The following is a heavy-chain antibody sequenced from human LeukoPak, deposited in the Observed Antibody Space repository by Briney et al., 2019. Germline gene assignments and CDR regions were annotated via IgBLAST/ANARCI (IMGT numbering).Heavy chain of an antibody. Sequence: GGSLRLSCVASGFTFSNYAMSWVRQAPGKVLEWIAALNGGRTFFQDSVRGRFTISRDNSKSTLYLQLNSLRGDDTAVYYCVKEVTGYGYFDYWGRGTLVTVSS. V-gene: IGHV3-23*01. CDR2: LNGGRT. J-gene: IGHJ4*02. D-gene: IGHD2-2*03. CDR1: GFTFSNYA. CDR3: VKEVTGYGYFDY.